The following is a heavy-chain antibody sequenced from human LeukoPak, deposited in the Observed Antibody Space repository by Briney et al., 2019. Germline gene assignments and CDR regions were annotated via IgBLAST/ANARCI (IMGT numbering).Heavy chain of an antibody. CDR2: ISGDKSNT. J-gene: IGHJ4*02. Sequence: ASVSVSCTPSGYSFSDHGISWVPHAPGQGPERMGWISGDKSNTYYAQRFQGRVTMTTDTSTSTAYMELRSLRSDDTSLYYCARDPGYTSSYYFDCWGQGTLVTVSS. D-gene: IGHD6-19*01. V-gene: IGHV1-18*01. CDR3: ARDPGYTSSYYFDC. CDR1: GYSFSDHG.